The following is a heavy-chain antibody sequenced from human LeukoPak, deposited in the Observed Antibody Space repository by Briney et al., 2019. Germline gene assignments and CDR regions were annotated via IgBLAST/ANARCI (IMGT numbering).Heavy chain of an antibody. CDR1: GFTFNDYY. V-gene: IGHV3-11*01. Sequence: IPGGSLRLSCAASGFTFNDYYMSWIRQAPGKGLEWLSYINIGGTNTHYADSVKGRFTISRDNAKKSLYLEMNNLRAEDTAVYYCATDGAGFDTWGQGVLVTSPQ. CDR3: ATDGAGFDT. J-gene: IGHJ5*02. CDR2: INIGGTNT.